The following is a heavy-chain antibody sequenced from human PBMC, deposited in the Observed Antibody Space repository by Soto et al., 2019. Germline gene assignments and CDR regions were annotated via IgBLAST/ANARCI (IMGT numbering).Heavy chain of an antibody. J-gene: IGHJ6*02. Sequence: SETRSRTWTVSGGSITSSYWSWIRRPPGKGLEWIAYIYDTGISGYTPSTSYNPSLKSRVTMSVDTSKSQFSLKLTSVTAADTAVYYCARGEDAFFYYGLDVWGQGITVTVS. V-gene: IGHV4-59*01. CDR2: IYDTGISGYTPST. CDR1: GGSITSSY. CDR3: ARGEDAFFYYGLDV.